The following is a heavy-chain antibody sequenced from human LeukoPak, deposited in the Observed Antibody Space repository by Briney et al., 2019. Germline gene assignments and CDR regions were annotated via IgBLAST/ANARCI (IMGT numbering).Heavy chain of an antibody. J-gene: IGHJ5*02. CDR2: IKQDGSEK. CDR1: GFTFSSYW. V-gene: IGHV3-7*01. CDR3: ARDRITMVRGVIIPDNWFDP. Sequence: GGSLRLSCAASGFTFSSYWMSWVRQAPGKGLEWVANIKQDGSEKYYVDSVKGRFTISRDSAKNSLYLQMNSLRAEDTAVYYCARDRITMVRGVIIPDNWFDPWGQGTLVTVSS. D-gene: IGHD3-10*01.